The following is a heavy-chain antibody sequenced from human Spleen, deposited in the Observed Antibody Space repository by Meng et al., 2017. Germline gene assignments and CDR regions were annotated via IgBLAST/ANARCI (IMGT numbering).Heavy chain of an antibody. V-gene: IGHV3-21*04. Sequence: GESLKISCVASGSTSSTYAMSWVRQAPGKGLEWVSSISSSSSDIYYADSVKGRFTISRDNAKNSLYLQMNSLRAEDTALYYCAKGSSTGWYMVDYWGQGTLVTVSS. CDR1: GSTSSTYA. D-gene: IGHD6-19*01. J-gene: IGHJ4*02. CDR3: AKGSSTGWYMVDY. CDR2: ISSSSSDI.